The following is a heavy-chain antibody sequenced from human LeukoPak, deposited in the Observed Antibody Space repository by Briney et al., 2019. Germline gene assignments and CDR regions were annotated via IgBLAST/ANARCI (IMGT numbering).Heavy chain of an antibody. CDR3: ARDGADNSGYYFGSL. V-gene: IGHV3-53*01. J-gene: IGHJ3*01. CDR1: GFTFSRYS. CDR2: IYSGGSP. Sequence: GGSLRLSCAASGFTFSRYSMNWVRQAPGKGLEWVSVIYSGGSPDYADSAKGRFTISTDNSKNTLYLQMNSLRVEDTAVYYCARDGADNSGYYFGSLWGQGTVVTVSS. D-gene: IGHD3-22*01.